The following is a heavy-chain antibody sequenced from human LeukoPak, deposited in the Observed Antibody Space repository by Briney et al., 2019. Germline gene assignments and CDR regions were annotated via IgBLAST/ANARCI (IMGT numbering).Heavy chain of an antibody. D-gene: IGHD4-17*01. CDR3: ARVRTTETTFKKYYYGMDV. CDR2: IYYSGRT. J-gene: IGHJ6*02. V-gene: IGHV4-39*07. Sequence: SETLSLTCTVSGGSISSSSYYWGWIRQPPGKGLEWIGSIYYSGRTYYNPSLKSRVTISVDTSKNQFSLKVRSVTAADTAVYYCARVRTTETTFKKYYYGMDVWGQGTTVTVSS. CDR1: GGSISSSSYY.